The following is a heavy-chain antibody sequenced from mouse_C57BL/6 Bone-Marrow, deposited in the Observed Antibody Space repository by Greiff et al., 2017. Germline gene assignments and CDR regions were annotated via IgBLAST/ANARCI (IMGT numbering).Heavy chain of an antibody. J-gene: IGHJ2*01. CDR1: GYTFTDHT. V-gene: IGHV1-78*01. CDR3: SRSSLCEGYYDFFDY. D-gene: IGHD2-3*01. Sequence: QVTLKVSDAELVKPGASVKISCKVSGYTFTDHTIHWMKQRPEQGLEWIGYIYPRDGSTKYNEKFKGKATLTADKSSSTAYMQLNSLTSVDSAVYFRSRSSLCEGYYDFFDYWGQGTTLTVSS. CDR2: IYPRDGST.